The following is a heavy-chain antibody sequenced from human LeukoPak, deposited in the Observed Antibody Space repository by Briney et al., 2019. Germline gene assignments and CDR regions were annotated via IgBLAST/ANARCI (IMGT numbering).Heavy chain of an antibody. D-gene: IGHD3-22*01. CDR1: GFTFSSYA. Sequence: GGSLTLLCSVSGFTFSSYAMHCLRHARVKALHSVSAMSRYRGSTYYADSEKGRFTISRDNSKNTLYLQMSSLRAEDTAVYYCAPSPYYYESSGYSAWGQGTLVTVS. CDR3: APSPYYYESSGYSA. V-gene: IGHV3-64D*06. J-gene: IGHJ5*02. CDR2: MSRYRGST.